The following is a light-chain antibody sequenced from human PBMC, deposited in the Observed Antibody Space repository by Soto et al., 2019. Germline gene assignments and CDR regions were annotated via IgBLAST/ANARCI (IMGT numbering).Light chain of an antibody. CDR1: QSLLHSDGKTY. J-gene: IGKJ4*01. CDR3: QQYDNLPLT. V-gene: IGKV1-33*01. CDR2: DAS. Sequence: MTQTPLSLSVPPGQPASISCKSSQSLLHSDGKTYLYWYQQKSGKAPKLLIYDASDLETGVPSRFSGSGSGTDFTFTINSLQPEDIATYYCQQYDNLPLTFGGGTKVDIK.